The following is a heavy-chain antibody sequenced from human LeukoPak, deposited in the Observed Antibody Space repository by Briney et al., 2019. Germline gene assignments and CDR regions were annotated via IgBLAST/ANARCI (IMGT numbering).Heavy chain of an antibody. CDR1: GYTFTSYA. J-gene: IGHJ6*02. CDR3: ARDYYYDSSGYSYYYYYYGMDV. CDR2: INAGNGNT. Sequence: GASVKVSCKASGYTFTSYAMHWVRQAPGQRLEWMGWINAGNGNTKYSQKFQGRVTITGDTSASTAYMELSSLRSEDTAVYYCARDYYYDSSGYSYYYYYYGMDVWGQGTTVTVSS. V-gene: IGHV1-3*01. D-gene: IGHD3-22*01.